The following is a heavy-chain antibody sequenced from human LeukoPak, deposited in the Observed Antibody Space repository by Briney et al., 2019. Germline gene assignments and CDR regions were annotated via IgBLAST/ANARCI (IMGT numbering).Heavy chain of an antibody. CDR3: ARYSSGSSQDY. J-gene: IGHJ4*02. CDR2: IYPGDSDT. Sequence: GESLKISCKGSGYRFTSYWIGWVRPVPGKGLEWMGIIYPGDSDTRYSPSFQGQVTISADKSNNPAYLQWSSLKASDTAMYYCARYSSGSSQDYWGQGTLVTVSS. CDR1: GYRFTSYW. D-gene: IGHD3-22*01. V-gene: IGHV5-51*01.